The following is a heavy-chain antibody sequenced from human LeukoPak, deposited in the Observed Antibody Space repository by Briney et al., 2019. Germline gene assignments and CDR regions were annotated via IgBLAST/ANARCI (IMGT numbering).Heavy chain of an antibody. CDR1: GGSFSGYY. CDR3: ARLGLITMIVDDAFDI. V-gene: IGHV4-34*01. J-gene: IGHJ3*02. CDR2: INHSGST. Sequence: SETLSLTCAVYGGSFSGYYWSWIRQPPGKGLEWIGEINHSGSTNYNPSLKSRVTISVDTSKNQFSLKLSSVTAADTAVYYCARLGLITMIVDDAFDIWGQGTMVTVSS. D-gene: IGHD3-22*01.